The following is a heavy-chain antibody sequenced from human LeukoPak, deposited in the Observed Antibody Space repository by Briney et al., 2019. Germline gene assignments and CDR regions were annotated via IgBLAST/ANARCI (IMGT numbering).Heavy chain of an antibody. CDR1: GYTLTELS. V-gene: IGHV1-24*01. D-gene: IGHD3-10*01. CDR3: TTPPYGSGEYTFDY. CDR2: LDLEDGET. Sequence: ASVKVSCKVSGYTLTELSMHWVRQAPGKGLEWMGGLDLEDGETIYAQKFQGRVTMTEDTSTDTAYMELSSLRSEDTAVYYCTTPPYGSGEYTFDYWGQGTLVTVSS. J-gene: IGHJ4*02.